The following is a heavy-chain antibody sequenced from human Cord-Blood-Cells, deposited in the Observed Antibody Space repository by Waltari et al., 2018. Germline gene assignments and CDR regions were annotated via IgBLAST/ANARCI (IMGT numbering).Heavy chain of an antibody. CDR1: GYTFTSYE. Sequence: QVQLVQSGAEVKKPGASVKVSCKASGYTFTSYEINWVRQATGQGLEWMGWMNTNSGNTGYAQKFQGRVTITRNTSISTAYMELSSLRSEDTVVYYCARLTWDADFDLWGRGTLVTVSS. CDR2: MNTNSGNT. V-gene: IGHV1-8*03. CDR3: ARLTWDADFDL. J-gene: IGHJ2*01. D-gene: IGHD7-27*01.